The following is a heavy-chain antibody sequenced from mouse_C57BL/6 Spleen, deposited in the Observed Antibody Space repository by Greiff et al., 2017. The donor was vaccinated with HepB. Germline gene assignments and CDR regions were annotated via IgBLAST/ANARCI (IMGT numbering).Heavy chain of an antibody. Sequence: EVKVVESGGGLVQPGGSLSLSCAASGFTFTDYYMSWVRQPPGKALEWLGFIRNKANGYTTEYSASVKGRFTISRDNSQSILYLQMNALRAEDSATYYCARYLPLYWYFDVWGTGTTVTVSS. CDR3: ARYLPLYWYFDV. J-gene: IGHJ1*03. CDR2: IRNKANGYTT. V-gene: IGHV7-3*01. CDR1: GFTFTDYY.